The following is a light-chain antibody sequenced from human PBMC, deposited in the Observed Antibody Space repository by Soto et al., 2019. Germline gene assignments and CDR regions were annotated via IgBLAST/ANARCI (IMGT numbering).Light chain of an antibody. CDR1: LRLSSSY. CDR2: GAS. Sequence: VFTQCPVTLSFSRLEIATLSCRATLRLSSSYFAWYQQKPGQAPRLLIYGASSRAAGIPDRFTGSGSGTEFTLTISRLEPEDFAVYFCQQHRTFGQGTKVDIK. J-gene: IGKJ1*01. CDR3: QQHRT. V-gene: IGKV3-20*01.